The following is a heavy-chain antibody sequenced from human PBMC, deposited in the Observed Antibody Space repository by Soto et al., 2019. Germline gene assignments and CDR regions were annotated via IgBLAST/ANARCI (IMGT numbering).Heavy chain of an antibody. V-gene: IGHV1-2*06. CDR2: INTNNGGA. J-gene: IGHJ5*01. CDR1: GYTFTDYH. CDR3: ARMVVIDSLQTPYNSFGS. Sequence: GASVNVSCKASGYTFTDYHIHWVRQAPGQGLEFMGRINTNNGGAGSAQQFQGRVTVTRETSITTAYMELSNLRHDHTAASDCARMVVIDSLQTPYNSFGSWGQGTLVVVSS. D-gene: IGHD3-3*01.